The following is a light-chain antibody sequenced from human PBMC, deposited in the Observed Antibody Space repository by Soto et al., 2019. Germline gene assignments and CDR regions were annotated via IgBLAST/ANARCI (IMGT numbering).Light chain of an antibody. J-gene: IGKJ3*01. Sequence: DIQMTQSPPSLSASVGDRVTITCQASQDIRKYLNWYQQKPGKAPKLLIYDASNLETGVPSRFSGSASGTAFTFTISSLRPEDVATYYCQQYDSLPPLFTFGPGTKVDIK. CDR3: QQYDSLPPLFT. CDR2: DAS. V-gene: IGKV1-33*01. CDR1: QDIRKY.